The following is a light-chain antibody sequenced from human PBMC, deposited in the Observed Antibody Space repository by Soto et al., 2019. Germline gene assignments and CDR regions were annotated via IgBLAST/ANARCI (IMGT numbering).Light chain of an antibody. CDR2: AAS. CDR3: EHRNDYRYT. V-gene: IGKV1-9*01. CDR1: QAISSS. J-gene: IGKJ2*01. Sequence: DIQLTQSPSFLSASVGDRVTITCRASQAISSSLAWYQHNPGKAPKLLIYAASTLQNGVASSFSGSGSGTEFTLTIRSLQPEEFATYYCEHRNDYRYTFGQGTKVQIK.